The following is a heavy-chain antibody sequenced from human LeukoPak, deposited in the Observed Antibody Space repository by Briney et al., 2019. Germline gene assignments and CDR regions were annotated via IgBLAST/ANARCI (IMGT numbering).Heavy chain of an antibody. J-gene: IGHJ6*03. Sequence: PSETLSLTCAVSGGSVSSGGYSWSWIRQPPGKGLEWIGYIYHTGTTGYNPSLQSRVTMSVDRFKNQFSLKLSSVTAADTAVYYCARTGYCSSTSCYTASRPYYYYYMDVWGKGTTVTVSS. V-gene: IGHV4-30-2*02. CDR1: GGSVSSGGYS. CDR2: IYHTGTT. D-gene: IGHD2-2*02. CDR3: ARTGYCSSTSCYTASRPYYYYYMDV.